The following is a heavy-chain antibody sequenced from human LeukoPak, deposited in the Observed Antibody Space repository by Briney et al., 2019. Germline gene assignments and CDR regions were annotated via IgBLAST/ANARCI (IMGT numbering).Heavy chain of an antibody. D-gene: IGHD2-8*01. CDR3: ARPNKYYYYYMDV. CDR2: IYYSGST. CDR1: GGSISSSGYY. Sequence: SETLSLTCTVSGGSISSSGYYWGWIRQPPGKGLEWIGSIYYSGSTYYNPSLRSRVTISVDTSKNQFSLKLSSVTAADTAVYYCARPNKYYYYYMDVWGKGTTVTVSS. V-gene: IGHV4-39*01. J-gene: IGHJ6*03.